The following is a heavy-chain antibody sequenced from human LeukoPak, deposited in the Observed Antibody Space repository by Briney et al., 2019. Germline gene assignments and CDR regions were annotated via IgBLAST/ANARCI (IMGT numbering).Heavy chain of an antibody. J-gene: IGHJ4*02. CDR2: IIPIFGIA. Sequence: VASVKVSCKASGGTFSSYAISWVRQAPGQGLEWMGGIIPIFGIANYAQKFQGRVTITADKSTSTAYMELSSLRSEDTAVYYCAREGKAGQGYWGQGTLVTVSS. CDR1: GGTFSSYA. CDR3: AREGKAGQGY. V-gene: IGHV1-69*17. D-gene: IGHD6-19*01.